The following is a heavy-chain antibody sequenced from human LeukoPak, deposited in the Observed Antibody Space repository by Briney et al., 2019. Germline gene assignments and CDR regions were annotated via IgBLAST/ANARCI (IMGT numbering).Heavy chain of an antibody. CDR3: VALSYSSSWWDYYYYMDV. V-gene: IGHV3-20*04. Sequence: GGSLRLSCAASGFTFDDYGMSWVRQAPGKGLEWVSGINWNGGSTGYADSVKGRFTISRDNSKNTLYLQMNSLRAEDTAVYYCVALSYSSSWWDYYYYMDVWGKGTTVTISS. CDR1: GFTFDDYG. J-gene: IGHJ6*03. CDR2: INWNGGST. D-gene: IGHD6-13*01.